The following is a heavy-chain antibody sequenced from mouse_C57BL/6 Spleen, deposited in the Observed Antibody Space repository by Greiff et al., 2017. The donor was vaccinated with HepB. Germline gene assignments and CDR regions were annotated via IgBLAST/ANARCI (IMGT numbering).Heavy chain of an antibody. CDR1: GYSITSGYY. D-gene: IGHD4-1*01. CDR2: ISYDGSN. CDR3: AILAPFDY. J-gene: IGHJ2*01. Sequence: EVQLQQSGPGLVKPSQSLSLTCSVTGYSITSGYYWNWIRQFPGNKLEWMGYISYDGSNNYNPPLKNRISITRDTSKNQFFLKLNSVTTEDTATYYCAILAPFDYWGQGTTLTVSS. V-gene: IGHV3-6*01.